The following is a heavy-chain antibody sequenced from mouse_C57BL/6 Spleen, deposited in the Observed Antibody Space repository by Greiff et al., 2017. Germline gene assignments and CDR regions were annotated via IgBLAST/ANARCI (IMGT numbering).Heavy chain of an antibody. CDR2: IGPGSGSI. Sequence: VQLQQSVAELVKPGASVQISCKASGYTFTDYSIHWFKPRPGPGLECIGHIGPGSGSIYYNEKFKSKATLTADKSSSTAYMQHSSLTSEDSAVYCCAREDYFDYWGQGTTLTVSS. CDR3: AREDYFDY. V-gene: IGHV1-77*01. J-gene: IGHJ2*01. CDR1: GYTFTDYS.